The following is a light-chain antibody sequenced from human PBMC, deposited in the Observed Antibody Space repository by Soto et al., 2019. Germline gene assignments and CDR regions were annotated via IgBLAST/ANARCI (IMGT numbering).Light chain of an antibody. CDR2: AAS. Sequence: DIQMTQSPSSLSASVGDRVTITCRASQGISNYLAWYQQKPGKVPKLLIYAASTLQSGVPSRFSGSGSGTDFTLTISSLQPEDVATYYCQKYNSARPITFGGGPKVEIK. CDR1: QGISNY. J-gene: IGKJ4*01. V-gene: IGKV1-27*01. CDR3: QKYNSARPIT.